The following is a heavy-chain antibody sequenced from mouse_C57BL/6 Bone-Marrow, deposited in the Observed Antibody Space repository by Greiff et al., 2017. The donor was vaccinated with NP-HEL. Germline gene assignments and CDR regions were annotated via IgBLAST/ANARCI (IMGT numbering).Heavy chain of an antibody. V-gene: IGHV2-9-1*01. CDR1: GFSFTSYA. CDR2: IWTGGGT. D-gene: IGHD1-1*01. J-gene: IGHJ4*01. CDR3: AISSYENYYAMDY. Sequence: VQLQESGPGLVAPSQSLSITCTVSGFSFTSYAISWVRQPPGKGLEWLGVIWTGGGTNYNSALKSRLSISKDNSKSQVFLKMNSLQTDDTARYYCAISSYENYYAMDYWGQGTSVTVSS.